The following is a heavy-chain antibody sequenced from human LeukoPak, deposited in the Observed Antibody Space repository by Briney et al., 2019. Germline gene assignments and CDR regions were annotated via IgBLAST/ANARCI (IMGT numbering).Heavy chain of an antibody. CDR2: ISYDGSNK. D-gene: IGHD5-12*01. CDR1: GFTFSSYA. Sequence: GGSLRLSCAASGFTFSSYAMHWVRQAPGKGLEWVAVISYDGSNKYYADSVKGRFTISRDNSKNTLYLQMDSQRAEDTAVYYCARDQIVATIPDYWGQGTLVTVSS. V-gene: IGHV3-30-3*01. J-gene: IGHJ4*02. CDR3: ARDQIVATIPDY.